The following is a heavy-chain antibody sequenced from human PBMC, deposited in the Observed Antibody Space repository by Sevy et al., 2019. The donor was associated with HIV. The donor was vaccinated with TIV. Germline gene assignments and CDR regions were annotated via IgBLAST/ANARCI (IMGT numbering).Heavy chain of an antibody. V-gene: IGHV3-30-3*01. CDR3: ARGNGGCSSTSCFAWGGVTNAFDI. CDR1: GFTFSSYA. CDR2: ISYDGSNK. J-gene: IGHJ3*02. Sequence: GGSLRLSCAASGFTFSSYAMHWVRQAPGKGLEWVAVISYDGSNKYYADSVKGRFTISRDNSKNTLYLQMNGLRAEDTAVYYCARGNGGCSSTSCFAWGGVTNAFDIWGQGTMVTVSS. D-gene: IGHD2-2*01.